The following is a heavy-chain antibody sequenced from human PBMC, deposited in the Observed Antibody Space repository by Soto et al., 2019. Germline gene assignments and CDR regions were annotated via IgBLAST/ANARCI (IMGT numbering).Heavy chain of an antibody. V-gene: IGHV1-3*01. CDR2: INAGNGNT. D-gene: IGHD6-19*01. J-gene: IGHJ4*02. Sequence: QVQLVQSGAEVTKPGASVKVSCKASGYTFTSYAMHWVRQATGQRLEWMGWINAGNGNTKYSQKFQGRVTITRDTSASTAYMELSSLRSEDTAVYYCARVSGIAVAEVWGQGTMVTVSS. CDR3: ARVSGIAVAEV. CDR1: GYTFTSYA.